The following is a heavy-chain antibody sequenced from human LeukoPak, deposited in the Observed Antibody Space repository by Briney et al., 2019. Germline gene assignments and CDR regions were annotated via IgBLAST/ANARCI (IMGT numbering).Heavy chain of an antibody. CDR2: ISSSSSTI. Sequence: GGSLRLSCAASGFTFSSYSMNWVRQAPGKGLEWVSYISSSSSTIYYADSVKGRFTISRDNAKNSLYLQMNSLRAEDTAVYYCARDWADIVVVPATKFAFDIWGQGTMVTVSS. J-gene: IGHJ3*02. CDR1: GFTFSSYS. V-gene: IGHV3-48*01. CDR3: ARDWADIVVVPATKFAFDI. D-gene: IGHD2-2*01.